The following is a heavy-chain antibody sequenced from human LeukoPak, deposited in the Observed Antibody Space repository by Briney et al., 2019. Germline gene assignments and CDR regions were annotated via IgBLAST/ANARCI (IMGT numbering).Heavy chain of an antibody. V-gene: IGHV3-20*04. D-gene: IGHD2-15*01. CDR3: ARALTATLDHWTYYYYMDV. J-gene: IGHJ6*03. CDR1: GFTFDDYG. CDR2: INWNGGST. Sequence: GGSLRLSCAASGFTFDDYGMSWVRQAPGKGLEWVSGINWNGGSTGYADSVKGRFTISRDNAKNSLYLQMNSLRAEDTALYYCARALTATLDHWTYYYYMDVWGKGTTVTVS.